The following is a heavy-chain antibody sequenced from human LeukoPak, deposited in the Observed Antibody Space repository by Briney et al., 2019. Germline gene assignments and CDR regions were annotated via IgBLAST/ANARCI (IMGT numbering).Heavy chain of an antibody. Sequence: PGGSLRLSCAASGFTFSSYAMSWVRQAPGKGLEWVSAISGSGGSTYYADSVKGRFTISRDNSKNTLYLQMNSLRAKDTAVYYCAKVVAGSTYYFDYWGQGTLVTVSS. CDR1: GFTFSSYA. CDR2: ISGSGGST. J-gene: IGHJ4*02. CDR3: AKVVAGSTYYFDY. V-gene: IGHV3-23*01. D-gene: IGHD6-19*01.